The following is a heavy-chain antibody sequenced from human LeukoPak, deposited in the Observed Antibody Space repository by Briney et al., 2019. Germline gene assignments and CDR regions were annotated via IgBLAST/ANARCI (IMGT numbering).Heavy chain of an antibody. CDR3: AKAPVTSCRGAYCYPFDS. D-gene: IGHD2-21*01. J-gene: IGHJ4*02. CDR1: GFTLSTYA. CDR2: TSSSDAGT. V-gene: IGHV3-23*01. Sequence: PGGSLRLSCAASGFTLSTYAMSWVRQAPGKGLEWVAATSSSDAGTYHADSVGGRFTISRDNSKNTLYLQMNSLSAEDAAVYFCAKAPVTSCRGAYCYPFDSWGQGTLVTVSS.